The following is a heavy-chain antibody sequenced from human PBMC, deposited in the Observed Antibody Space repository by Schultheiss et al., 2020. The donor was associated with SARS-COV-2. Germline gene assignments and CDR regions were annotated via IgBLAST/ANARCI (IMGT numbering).Heavy chain of an antibody. D-gene: IGHD6-19*01. CDR1: GLTFSSYA. CDR2: ISSNGGST. CDR3: ARLLYSSGWVDY. V-gene: IGHV3-64*02. J-gene: IGHJ4*02. Sequence: GGSLRLSCAASGLTFSSYAMHWVRQAPGKGLEYVSAISSNGGSTGYADSVKGRFTISRDNAKNSLYLQMNSLRAEDTAVYYCARLLYSSGWVDYWGQGTLVTVSS.